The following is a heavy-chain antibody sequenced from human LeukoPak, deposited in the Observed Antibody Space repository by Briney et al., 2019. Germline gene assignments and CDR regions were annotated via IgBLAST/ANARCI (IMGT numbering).Heavy chain of an antibody. D-gene: IGHD1-26*01. J-gene: IGHJ5*02. Sequence: PGGSLRLSCAASGFTFSSYWMYWVRQAPGKGLVWVSRINSDGKTTNYADSVKGRFTISRDNAKNTLYLQMNSLRAEDTSVYYCARVLVGGTNWFDPWGQGTLVTVSS. CDR3: ARVLVGGTNWFDP. V-gene: IGHV3-74*01. CDR2: INSDGKTT. CDR1: GFTFSSYW.